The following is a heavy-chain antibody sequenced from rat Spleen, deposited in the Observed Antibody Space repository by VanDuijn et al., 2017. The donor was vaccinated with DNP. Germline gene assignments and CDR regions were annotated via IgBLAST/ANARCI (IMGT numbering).Heavy chain of an antibody. V-gene: IGHV5S10*01. CDR2: IIYDGSRT. CDR1: GFTFSDYN. D-gene: IGHD1-6*01. CDR3: ATDAGGDWFAY. J-gene: IGHJ2*01. Sequence: EVQLVESGGGLVQPGRSLKLSCAASGFTFSDYNMAWVRQAPKKGLEWVATIIYDGSRTYYRDSVKGRFTISRDNAKSTLYLQMDSLRSEDTATYYCATDAGGDWFAYWGQGVMVTVSS.